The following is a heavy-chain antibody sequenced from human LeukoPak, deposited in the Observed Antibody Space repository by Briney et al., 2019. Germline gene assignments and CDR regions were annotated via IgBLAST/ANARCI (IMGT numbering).Heavy chain of an antibody. V-gene: IGHV3-43D*03. CDR2: ISWDGGST. D-gene: IGHD1-26*01. CDR1: GFTFDDYA. J-gene: IGHJ4*02. CDR3: AKVDLLREWELGGLLD. Sequence: GGSLRLSCAASGFTFDDYAMHWVRQAPGRGLEWVSLISWDGGSTYYADSVKGRFTISRDNSKNSLYLQMNSLRAEDTALYYCAKVDLLREWELGGLLDWGQGTLVTVSS.